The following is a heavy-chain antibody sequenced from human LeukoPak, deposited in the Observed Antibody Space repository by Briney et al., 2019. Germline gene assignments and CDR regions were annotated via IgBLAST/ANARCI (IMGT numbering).Heavy chain of an antibody. CDR3: ARDTCSGGSCYSTINDY. V-gene: IGHV1-18*04. J-gene: IGHJ4*02. Sequence: VKVSCKASGYTFTSYGISWVRQAPGQGREWMGWISAYNGNTNYTQKLQGRVTITTDTSTSTAYMELRSLRSDDTAVYYCARDTCSGGSCYSTINDYWGQGTLVTVSS. CDR2: ISAYNGNT. CDR1: GYTFTSYG. D-gene: IGHD2-15*01.